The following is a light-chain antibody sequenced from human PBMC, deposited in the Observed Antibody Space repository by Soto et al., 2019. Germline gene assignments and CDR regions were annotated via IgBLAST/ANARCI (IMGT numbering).Light chain of an antibody. CDR1: QGICST. CDR3: QPYYNWPLT. Sequence: EIVMTQSPATLSVSPGDGATLSCRAIQGICSTLAWYQHKPGQTPRLLIYDSSTRATGVPARFSGSGSGTELTITSDSLQSEEFAIYYCQPYYNWPLTFCGVTQV. CDR2: DSS. J-gene: IGKJ4*01. V-gene: IGKV3-15*01.